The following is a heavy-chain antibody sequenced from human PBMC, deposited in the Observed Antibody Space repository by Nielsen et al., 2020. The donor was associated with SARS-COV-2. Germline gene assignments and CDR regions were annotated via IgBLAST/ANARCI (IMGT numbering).Heavy chain of an antibody. D-gene: IGHD1-26*01. CDR3: AKISGSQRHYFDF. V-gene: IGHV3-23*01. J-gene: IGHJ4*02. CDR2: IGTTGDKT. Sequence: GESLKISCAASGFTFSNFAMTWVRQAPGKGLEWVSSIGTTGDKTFYADSVKGRFTISRDNSKNTLYLQLKSLRAEDTAVFYCAKISGSQRHYFDFWGQGALVTVSS. CDR1: GFTFSNFA.